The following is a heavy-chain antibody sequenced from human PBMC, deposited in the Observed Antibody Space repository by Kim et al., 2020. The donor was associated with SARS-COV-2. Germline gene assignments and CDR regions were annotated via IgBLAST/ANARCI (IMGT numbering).Heavy chain of an antibody. D-gene: IGHD6-19*01. Sequence: GGSLRLSCAASGFTFSSYGMHWVRQAPGKGLEWVAVISYDGSNKYYADSVKGRFTISRDNSKNTLYLQMNSLRAEDTAVYYCAKQWLAHYYYGMDVWGQGTTVTVSS. V-gene: IGHV3-30*18. CDR1: GFTFSSYG. CDR3: AKQWLAHYYYGMDV. CDR2: ISYDGSNK. J-gene: IGHJ6*02.